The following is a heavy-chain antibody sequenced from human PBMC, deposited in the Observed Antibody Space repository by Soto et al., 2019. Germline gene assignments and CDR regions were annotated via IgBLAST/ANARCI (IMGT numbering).Heavy chain of an antibody. J-gene: IGHJ3*02. Sequence: ESRCGTCPVSGGSISSYYWSWIRQPPGKGLEWIGYIYYSGSTNYNPSLKSRVTISVDTSKSQFSLKLSSVTAADTAVYYCARVLPAGGAFDIWGQGTMVTV. CDR3: ARVLPAGGAFDI. CDR1: GGSISSYY. CDR2: IYYSGST. V-gene: IGHV4-59*01. D-gene: IGHD3-16*01.